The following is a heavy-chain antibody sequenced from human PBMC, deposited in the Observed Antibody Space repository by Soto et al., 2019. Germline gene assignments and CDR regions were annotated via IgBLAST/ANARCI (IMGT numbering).Heavy chain of an antibody. D-gene: IGHD1-26*01. Sequence: GGSLRLSCAASGFTFSSYAMHWVRQAPGKGLEWVAVISYDGSNKYYADSVKGRFTISRDNSKNTLYLQMNSLRAEDTAVYYCARELKVVGATHNDAFDIWGQGTMVTVSS. CDR1: GFTFSSYA. CDR3: ARELKVVGATHNDAFDI. CDR2: ISYDGSNK. V-gene: IGHV3-30-3*01. J-gene: IGHJ3*02.